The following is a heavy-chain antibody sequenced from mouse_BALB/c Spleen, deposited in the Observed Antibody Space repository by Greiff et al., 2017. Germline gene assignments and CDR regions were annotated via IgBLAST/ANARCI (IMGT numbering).Heavy chain of an antibody. CDR3: ARAATLRHSMDD. J-gene: IGHJ4*01. Sequence: VKLPQSGGGLVQPGGSLKLSCAASGFTFSSYGMSWVRQTPDKSLELVATINSNGGSTYYPDSVKGRFTISRDKAKNTLYLQMSSLKSEDTAMYYCARAATLRHSMDDWGEGNSVTVSS. CDR2: INSNGGST. D-gene: IGHD1-2*01. V-gene: IGHV5-6-3*01. CDR1: GFTFSSYG.